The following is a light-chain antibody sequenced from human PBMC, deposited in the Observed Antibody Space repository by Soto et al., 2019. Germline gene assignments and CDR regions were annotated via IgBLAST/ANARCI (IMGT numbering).Light chain of an antibody. CDR3: SSYTSGSTLV. J-gene: IGLJ1*01. CDR1: TSDVGGYNY. Sequence: QSVLTQPASVSGSPGQSITISCTGTTSDVGGYNYVSWYQHHPDKAPKLMIYEVSNRPSGVSNRFSGSKSGNTASLTISGLQTADEAEYYCSSYTSGSTLVFGTGTKVTVL. CDR2: EVS. V-gene: IGLV2-14*01.